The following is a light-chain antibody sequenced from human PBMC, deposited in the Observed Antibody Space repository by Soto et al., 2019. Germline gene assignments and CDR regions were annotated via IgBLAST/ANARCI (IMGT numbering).Light chain of an antibody. CDR1: QSISSW. J-gene: IGKJ2*01. CDR2: KAY. Sequence: DIQMTQSPSTLSASVGDRVTITCRASQSISSWLAWYQQKPGKAPKLLIYKAYSLESGLPSRFSGSGSGTEFTLTISSLQPDDFATYYCQQYNSYSYTFGQATKLEIK. V-gene: IGKV1-5*03. CDR3: QQYNSYSYT.